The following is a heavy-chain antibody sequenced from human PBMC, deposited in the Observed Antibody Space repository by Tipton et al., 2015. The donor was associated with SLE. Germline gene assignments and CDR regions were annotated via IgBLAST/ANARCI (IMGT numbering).Heavy chain of an antibody. CDR3: ARAATAISPFDY. Sequence: GLVKPSETLSLICNVSGASISDNTYYWGWIRQHPGKGLEWIGYIYYSGNTYYNPSLKSRVTISVDTSKNQFSLNLSSVTAADTAVYYCARAATAISPFDYWGQGTLVTVSS. CDR2: IYYSGNT. CDR1: GASISDNTYY. J-gene: IGHJ4*02. D-gene: IGHD2-2*02. V-gene: IGHV4-31*03.